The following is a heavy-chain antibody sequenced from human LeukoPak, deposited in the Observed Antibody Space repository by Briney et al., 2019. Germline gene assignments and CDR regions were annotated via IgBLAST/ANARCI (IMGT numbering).Heavy chain of an antibody. CDR3: ARDYDFWSGSTDNYYYGMDV. D-gene: IGHD3-3*01. CDR1: GYTCTSYG. Sequence: ASVKVSCKASGYTCTSYGISWVRQAPGQGLEWMGWISAYNGNTNYAQKLQGRVTMTTDTSTSTAYMELRSLRSDDTAVYYCARDYDFWSGSTDNYYYGMDVWGQGTTVTVSS. CDR2: ISAYNGNT. J-gene: IGHJ6*02. V-gene: IGHV1-18*01.